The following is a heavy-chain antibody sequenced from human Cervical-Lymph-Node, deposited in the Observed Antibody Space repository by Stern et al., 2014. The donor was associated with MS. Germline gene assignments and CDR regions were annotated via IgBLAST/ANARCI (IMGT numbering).Heavy chain of an antibody. Sequence: QVQLVQSGGGVVQPGRSLRLSCAASGFTFSNFATNWLRQSPDKGLQWLAAISTDGSATNYADSVKGRFTISRDNSKNTLYLEMNSLTTEDTAVFYCARDLGYWGQGTLVTVSS. CDR3: ARDLGY. V-gene: IGHV3-30-3*01. J-gene: IGHJ4*02. CDR2: ISTDGSAT. CDR1: GFTFSNFA.